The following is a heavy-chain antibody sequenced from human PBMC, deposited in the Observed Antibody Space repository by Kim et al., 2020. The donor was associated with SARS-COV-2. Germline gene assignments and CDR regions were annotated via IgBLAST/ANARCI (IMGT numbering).Heavy chain of an antibody. D-gene: IGHD6-13*01. Sequence: TNYNPSLKSRITISVDKSKNQFSLKLGSVTAADTAVYYYARDLAWDSSPPWGQGTLVTVSS. J-gene: IGHJ5*02. CDR2: T. CDR3: ARDLAWDSSPP. V-gene: IGHV4-4*02.